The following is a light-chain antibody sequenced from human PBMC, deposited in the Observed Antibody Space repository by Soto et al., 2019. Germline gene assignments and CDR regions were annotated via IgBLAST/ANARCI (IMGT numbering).Light chain of an antibody. CDR2: KAS. CDR1: QSISSW. Sequence: DIQMTQSPSTLSASVGDRVTITCRASQSISSWLAWYQQKPGKAPKFLIYKASSLESGVPSRFSGSGSGTDFNLTISSLEPEDFAVYYCQHRSNWPPYTFGQGTKVDIK. CDR3: QHRSNWPPYT. J-gene: IGKJ2*01. V-gene: IGKV1-5*03.